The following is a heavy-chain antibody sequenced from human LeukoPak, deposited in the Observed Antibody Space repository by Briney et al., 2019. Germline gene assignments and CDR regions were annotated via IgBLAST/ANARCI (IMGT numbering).Heavy chain of an antibody. J-gene: IGHJ6*02. D-gene: IGHD3-10*01. Sequence: GGSLRLSCAASGFTVSSNYMSWVRQSPGKGLEWVSVIYSGGSTYYADSVKGRFTISRDNSKNTLYLQINSLRAGDTAVYYCVGLLWFGESRSLYGMDVWGQGTTVTVSS. CDR3: VGLLWFGESRSLYGMDV. CDR2: IYSGGST. V-gene: IGHV3-66*01. CDR1: GFTVSSNY.